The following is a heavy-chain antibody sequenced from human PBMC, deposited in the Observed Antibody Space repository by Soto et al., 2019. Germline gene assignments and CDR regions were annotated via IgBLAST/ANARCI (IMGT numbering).Heavy chain of an antibody. CDR2: IYYSGST. CDR1: GGSVSSGSYY. D-gene: IGHD4-17*01. Sequence: SETLSLTCTVSGGSVSSGSYYWSWIRQPPGKGLEWIGYIYYSGSTNYNPSLKSRVTISVDTSKNQFSLKLSSVTAADTAVYYCARASTYGDYFRFDYWGQGTLVTVSS. CDR3: ARASTYGDYFRFDY. V-gene: IGHV4-61*01. J-gene: IGHJ4*02.